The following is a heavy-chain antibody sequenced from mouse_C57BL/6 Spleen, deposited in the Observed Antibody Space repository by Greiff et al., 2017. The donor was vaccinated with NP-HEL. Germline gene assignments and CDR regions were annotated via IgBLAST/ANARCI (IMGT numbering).Heavy chain of an antibody. CDR2: IYPGSGST. CDR3: ARRLITTVVADY. CDR1: GYTFTSYW. D-gene: IGHD1-1*01. V-gene: IGHV1-55*01. Sequence: QVQLQQPGAELVKPGASVKMSCKASGYTFTSYWITWVKQRPGQGLEWIGDIYPGSGSTNYNEKFKSKATLTVDTSSSTAYMQLSSLTSEDSAVYYCARRLITTVVADYWGQGTTLTVSS. J-gene: IGHJ2*01.